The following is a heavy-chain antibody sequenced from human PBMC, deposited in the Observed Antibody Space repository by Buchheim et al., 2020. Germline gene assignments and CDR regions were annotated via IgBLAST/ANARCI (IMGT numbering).Heavy chain of an antibody. J-gene: IGHJ4*02. V-gene: IGHV3-48*03. CDR3: ARDGGLLWFGELKTTLDY. Sequence: EVQLVESGGGLVQPGGSLRLSCAASGFTFSSYEMNWVRQAPGKGLEWVSYISSSGSTIYYADSVKGRFTLSRDTPKNTLYLQMNSLRAEDTAVYYCARDGGLLWFGELKTTLDYWGQGTL. D-gene: IGHD3-10*01. CDR1: GFTFSSYE. CDR2: ISSSGSTI.